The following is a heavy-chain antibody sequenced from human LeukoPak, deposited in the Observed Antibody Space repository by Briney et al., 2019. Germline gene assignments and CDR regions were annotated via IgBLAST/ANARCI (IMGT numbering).Heavy chain of an antibody. CDR2: INHSGST. CDR1: GFTFSNAW. J-gene: IGHJ4*02. D-gene: IGHD3-3*01. V-gene: IGHV4-34*01. Sequence: PGGSLRLSCAASGFTFSNAWMSWVRQAPGKGLEWIGEINHSGSTNYNPSLKSRVTISVDTSKNQFSLNLTSVTAADTAVYYCARAVWEWLLYYFDSWGQGALVTVSS. CDR3: ARAVWEWLLYYFDS.